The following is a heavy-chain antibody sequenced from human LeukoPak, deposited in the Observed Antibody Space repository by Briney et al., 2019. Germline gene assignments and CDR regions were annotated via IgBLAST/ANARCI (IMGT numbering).Heavy chain of an antibody. D-gene: IGHD3-16*02. CDR3: ARYYRLVSGYYYYYYMDV. Sequence: ASVKVSCKASGYTFTSYDINWVRQATGQGLEWMGWMNPNSGNTGYAQKFQGRVTITRNTSISTAYMELSSLRSEDTAVYYCARYYRLVSGYYYYYYMDVWGKGTTVTVSS. J-gene: IGHJ6*03. CDR1: GYTFTSYD. CDR2: MNPNSGNT. V-gene: IGHV1-8*03.